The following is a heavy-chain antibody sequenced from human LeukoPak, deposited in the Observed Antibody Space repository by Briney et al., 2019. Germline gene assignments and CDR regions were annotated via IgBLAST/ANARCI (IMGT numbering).Heavy chain of an antibody. V-gene: IGHV1-18*01. CDR2: ISAYNGNT. CDR3: ARDGEWNTAMPNPPSGY. CDR1: GYTFTIYG. Sequence: ASVKVSCKASGYTFTIYGITWVRQAPGQGLEWMGWISAYNGNTNYAQKLQGRVTMTTDTSTTTAYMELRSLRSDDTAVYYCARDGEWNTAMPNPPSGYWGQGTLVTVSS. D-gene: IGHD5-18*01. J-gene: IGHJ4*02.